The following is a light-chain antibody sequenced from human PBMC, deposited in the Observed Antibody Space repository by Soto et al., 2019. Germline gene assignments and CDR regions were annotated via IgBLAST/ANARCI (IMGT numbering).Light chain of an antibody. CDR3: SSYAGSNNLV. CDR2: EVS. V-gene: IGLV2-8*01. Sequence: QSALTQPPSASGSTRQSVTHSCTGTSSDVGGYNYVSWYQQHPGKAPKLMIYEVSKRPSGVPDRFSGSKSGNTASLTVSGLQAEDEADYYCSSYAGSNNLVFGGGTKVTVL. CDR1: SSDVGGYNY. J-gene: IGLJ2*01.